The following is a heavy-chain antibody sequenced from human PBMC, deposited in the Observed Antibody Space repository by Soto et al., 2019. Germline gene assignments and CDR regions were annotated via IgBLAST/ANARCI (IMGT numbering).Heavy chain of an antibody. Sequence: GSLRLSCAAAGXSFSHACMTWVRQAPGKGLELVGHIRSRVHGATADYAAPVKGRFTISRDDSESTLYLEMNSLKTEDTGIYYCTTRGNYYYYYGIDASGQGTTGTVS. V-gene: IGHV3-15*01. J-gene: IGHJ6*02. CDR3: TTRGNYYYYYGIDA. D-gene: IGHD3-10*01. CDR2: IRSRVHGATA. CDR1: GXSFSHAC.